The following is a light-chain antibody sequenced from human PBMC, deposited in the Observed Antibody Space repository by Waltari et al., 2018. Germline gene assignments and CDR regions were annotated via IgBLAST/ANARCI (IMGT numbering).Light chain of an antibody. CDR3: QQYKDLPRT. V-gene: IGKV1-33*01. CDR1: QDISIY. Sequence: DIQMPLSPSSMSASVGDRVPITCQASQDISIYLSWYQQKPGKAPKVLIYDASNLETGVPSRFTGSRSGTDFTFTISSLQPEDIATYYCQQYKDLPRTFGQGTKVEI. CDR2: DAS. J-gene: IGKJ1*01.